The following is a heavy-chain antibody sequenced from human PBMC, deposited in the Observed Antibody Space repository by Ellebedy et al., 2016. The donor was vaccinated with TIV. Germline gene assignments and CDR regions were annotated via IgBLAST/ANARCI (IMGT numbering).Heavy chain of an antibody. CDR2: INPEETTT. J-gene: IGHJ4*02. D-gene: IGHD3-10*01. Sequence: PGGSLRLSCAGSGFYWMHWVRQAPGKGLVWVPRINPEETTTNYADSVRGRFAISRDIAKNTVYLQMNSLRVEDTAVYYCVRDLHGYNDQWGQGTLVTVSS. CDR3: VRDLHGYNDQ. V-gene: IGHV3-74*01. CDR1: GFYW.